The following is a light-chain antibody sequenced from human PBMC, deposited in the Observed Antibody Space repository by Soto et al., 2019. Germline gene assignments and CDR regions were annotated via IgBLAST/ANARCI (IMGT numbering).Light chain of an antibody. CDR3: QQYYRYPIT. CDR1: QGISSY. J-gene: IGKJ5*01. Sequence: AIRMTQSPSSLSASTGDRVTITCRASQGISSYLAWYQQKPGKAPKLLIYGASTLQSGVPSRFSGTGSGTDFTLTISCLQSEDFATYYCQQYYRYPITFGQGTRLEIK. V-gene: IGKV1-8*01. CDR2: GAS.